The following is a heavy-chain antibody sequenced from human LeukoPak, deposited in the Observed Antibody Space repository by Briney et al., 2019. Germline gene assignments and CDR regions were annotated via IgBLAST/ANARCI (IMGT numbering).Heavy chain of an antibody. Sequence: PGGSLRLSCAASGFTFSSYSMNWVRQAPGKGLEWVSYISSSSSTIYYADFVKGRFTISRDNAKNSLYLQMNSLRAEDTAVYYCARDLGITMIVFDYWGQGTLVTVSS. D-gene: IGHD3-22*01. J-gene: IGHJ4*02. CDR3: ARDLGITMIVFDY. V-gene: IGHV3-48*04. CDR1: GFTFSSYS. CDR2: ISSSSSTI.